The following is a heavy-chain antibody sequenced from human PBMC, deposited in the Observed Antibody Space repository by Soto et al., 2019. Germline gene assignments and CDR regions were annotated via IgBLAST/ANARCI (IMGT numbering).Heavy chain of an antibody. J-gene: IGHJ4*02. Sequence: QSLSLTCALSGDSVSSNSAVWNWIRQSPSRGLEWLGRTYYRSQWHYEYAVFVQSRISIDPDTSKNQFSLQLNSVTPEDTAVYYCVRLVGNSWLDHWGQGTLVTVSS. CDR2: TYYRSQWHY. V-gene: IGHV6-1*01. CDR3: VRLVGNSWLDH. D-gene: IGHD3-9*01. CDR1: GDSVSSNSAV.